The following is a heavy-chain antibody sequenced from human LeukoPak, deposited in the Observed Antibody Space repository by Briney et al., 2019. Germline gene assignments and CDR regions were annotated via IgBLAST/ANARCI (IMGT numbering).Heavy chain of an antibody. D-gene: IGHD5-24*01. CDR3: ASHRGGYTNGYFDY. CDR1: GFTFSSYA. J-gene: IGHJ4*02. CDR2: VSYDGSNK. Sequence: GGSLRLSCAASGFTFSSYAMHWVRQAPGKGLEWVAIVSYDGSNKYYADSVKGRFTISKDNSQNTLYLQMNSLRAEDTAVYYCASHRGGYTNGYFDYWGQGTLVTVSS. V-gene: IGHV3-30*04.